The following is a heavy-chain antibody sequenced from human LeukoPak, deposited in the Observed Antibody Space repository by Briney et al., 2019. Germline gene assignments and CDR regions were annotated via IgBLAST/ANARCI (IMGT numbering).Heavy chain of an antibody. CDR2: IYYSGST. CDR1: GGSIGSYY. Sequence: SETLSLTCTVSGGSIGSYYWSWIRQPPGKGLEWIGYIYYSGSTNYNPSLKSRVTISVDTSKNQFSLKLSSVTAADTAVYYCARFSADILTGCEPGFDYWGQGTLVTVSS. D-gene: IGHD3-9*01. V-gene: IGHV4-59*13. CDR3: ARFSADILTGCEPGFDY. J-gene: IGHJ4*02.